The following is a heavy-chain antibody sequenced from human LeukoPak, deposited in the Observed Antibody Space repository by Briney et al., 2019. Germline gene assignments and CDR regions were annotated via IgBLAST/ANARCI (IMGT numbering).Heavy chain of an antibody. J-gene: IGHJ4*02. CDR1: GFTFADYA. CDR3: AKGIEAGYSYGCDY. V-gene: IGHV3-9*01. CDR2: ISWKTNTI. Sequence: PGGSLRLSCAASGFTFADYAMQWVRQAPGKGLEWVSGISWKTNTIGYADSVKGRFTISRDDAKNSLYLQMHSLRPEDTALYYCAKGIEAGYSYGCDYWGQGTLVTVSS. D-gene: IGHD5-18*01.